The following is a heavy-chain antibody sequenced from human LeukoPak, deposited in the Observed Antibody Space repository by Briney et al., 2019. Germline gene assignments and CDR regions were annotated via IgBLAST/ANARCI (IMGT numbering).Heavy chain of an antibody. CDR1: GGTFSSYA. J-gene: IGHJ4*02. CDR2: IIPIFGTA. Sequence: ASVKVSCKASGGTFSSYAISWVRQAPGQGLEWMGGIIPIFGTANYAQKFQGRVTITADESTSTAYMELSSLRSEDTAVYYCARSRGFGELIFDYWGQGTLVTVSS. V-gene: IGHV1-69*13. CDR3: ARSRGFGELIFDY. D-gene: IGHD3-10*01.